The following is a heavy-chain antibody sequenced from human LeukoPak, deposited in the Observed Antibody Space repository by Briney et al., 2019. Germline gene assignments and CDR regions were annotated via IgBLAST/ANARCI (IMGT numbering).Heavy chain of an antibody. CDR3: ARAATNYYYYMDV. CDR1: GFTFSSYS. V-gene: IGHV3-7*01. CDR2: IKQDGSEK. J-gene: IGHJ6*03. D-gene: IGHD2-15*01. Sequence: GGSLRLSCAASGFTFSSYSMNWVRQAPGKGLEWVANIKQDGSEKYYVDSVKGRFTISRDNAKNSLYLQMNSLRAEDTAVYYCARAATNYYYYMDVWGKGTTVTVSS.